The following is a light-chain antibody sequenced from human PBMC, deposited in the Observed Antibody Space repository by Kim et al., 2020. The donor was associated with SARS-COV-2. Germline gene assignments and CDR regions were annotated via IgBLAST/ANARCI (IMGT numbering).Light chain of an antibody. J-gene: IGLJ2*01. CDR2: QDS. Sequence: SYELTQPPSVSVSPGQTASITCSGDNLGDKYACWYQQKPGQSPVLVIYQDSKRPSGIPERFSASNSGNTATLTISGTQAMDEADYYCQAWDSSTHVVFGGGTQLTVL. CDR3: QAWDSSTHVV. CDR1: NLGDKY. V-gene: IGLV3-1*01.